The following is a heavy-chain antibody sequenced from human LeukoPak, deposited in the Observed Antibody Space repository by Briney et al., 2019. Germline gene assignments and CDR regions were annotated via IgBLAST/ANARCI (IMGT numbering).Heavy chain of an antibody. J-gene: IGHJ4*02. CDR3: ARSFRAAGTALDY. Sequence: PSETLSLTCAVYGGSFSGYYWSWIRQPPGKGLEWIGEINHSGSTNYNPSLKSRVTISVDTSKNQFSLKLSSVTAADTAVYYCARSFRAAGTALDYWGQGTLVTVSS. D-gene: IGHD6-13*01. CDR2: INHSGST. CDR1: GGSFSGYY. V-gene: IGHV4-34*01.